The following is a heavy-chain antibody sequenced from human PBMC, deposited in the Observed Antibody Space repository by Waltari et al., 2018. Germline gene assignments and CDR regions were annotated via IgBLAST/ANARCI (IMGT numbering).Heavy chain of an antibody. CDR3: ARRTNYDYVWGSYRSFPNRAFDI. CDR2: IYYRGST. V-gene: IGHV4-39*01. Sequence: QLQLQESGPGLVKPSETLSLTCTVSGGSISSSSYYWGWIRQPPGKGLEWIGSIYYRGSTYNKPSRKSRVTISVDTSKNQEDLKLSSVTAADTAVYYCARRTNYDYVWGSYRSFPNRAFDIWGQGTMVTVSS. D-gene: IGHD3-16*02. J-gene: IGHJ3*02. CDR1: GGSISSSSYY.